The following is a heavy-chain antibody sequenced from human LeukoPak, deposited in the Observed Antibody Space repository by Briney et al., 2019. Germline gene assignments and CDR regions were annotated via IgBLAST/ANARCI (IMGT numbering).Heavy chain of an antibody. D-gene: IGHD2-15*01. Sequence: PSETLSLTCTVSGGSISSSSYYWGWIRQPPGKGLEWIGSIYYSGSTYYNPSLKSRVTISVDTSKNQFSLKLSSVTAADTAVYYCARVSVVVVAAHPWGQGTLVTVSS. CDR1: GGSISSSSYY. CDR2: IYYSGST. V-gene: IGHV4-39*01. CDR3: ARVSVVVVAAHP. J-gene: IGHJ4*02.